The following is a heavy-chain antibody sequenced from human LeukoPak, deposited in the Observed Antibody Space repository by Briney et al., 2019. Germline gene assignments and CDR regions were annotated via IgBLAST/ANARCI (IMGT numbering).Heavy chain of an antibody. CDR2: INHSGGT. D-gene: IGHD6-19*01. J-gene: IGHJ4*02. Sequence: SETLSLTCAVYGGSFSGYYWSWVRQPPGKGLEWIGEINHSGGTNYNPSLKSRVTISVDTSKNQFSLKLSSVTAADTAVYYCAREGIAVAGCDFDYWGQGTLVTVSS. CDR3: AREGIAVAGCDFDY. CDR1: GGSFSGYY. V-gene: IGHV4-34*01.